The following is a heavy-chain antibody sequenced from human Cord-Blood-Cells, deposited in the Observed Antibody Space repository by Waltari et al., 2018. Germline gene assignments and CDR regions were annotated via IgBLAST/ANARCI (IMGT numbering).Heavy chain of an antibody. D-gene: IGHD1-26*01. J-gene: IGHJ5*02. V-gene: IGHV3-21*01. CDR2: ISSSSSYI. CDR1: GFTFSSYS. CDR3: ARDRYQGGSHWFDP. Sequence: EVQLVESGGGLVKPGGSLRLSCAASGFTFSSYSMNWVRQAPGKGLEWVSSISSSSSYIYYADSVKGRFTISRDNAKNSLYLQMNSLRAEDTAVYYCARDRYQGGSHWFDPWGQGTLVTVSS.